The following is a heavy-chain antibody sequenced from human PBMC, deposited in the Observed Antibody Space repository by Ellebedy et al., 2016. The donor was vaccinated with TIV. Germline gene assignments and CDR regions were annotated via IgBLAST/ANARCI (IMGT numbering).Heavy chain of an antibody. CDR3: VKGPSLLFDFWSSRRV. J-gene: IGHJ4*02. D-gene: IGHD3-9*01. CDR2: VSGDAGRT. V-gene: IGHV3-23*01. CDR1: GFTVTTYI. Sequence: GGSLRLSXATSGFTVTTYIMAWVRQSPGKGLEWVSSVSGDAGRTYYAASVRGRFTISRDTSENTILLQLNSLRVEDAAVYYCVKGPSLLFDFWSSRRVWGQGTRVTVS.